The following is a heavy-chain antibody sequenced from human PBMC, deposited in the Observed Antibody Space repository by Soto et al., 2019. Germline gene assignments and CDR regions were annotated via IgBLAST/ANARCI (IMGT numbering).Heavy chain of an antibody. D-gene: IGHD2-15*01. CDR2: ISTGSSYT. CDR1: GFISSAYY. V-gene: IGHV3-11*06. Sequence: PGGSLRLSCAASGFISSAYYMGWIRQAPGKGLEWISLISTGSSYTHYGGSVKGRFTISRDNAKNSLYLQMNSLRADDATVYFCGRIFGVRTATLDAFDVWVQGTKVTVSS. J-gene: IGHJ3*01. CDR3: GRIFGVRTATLDAFDV.